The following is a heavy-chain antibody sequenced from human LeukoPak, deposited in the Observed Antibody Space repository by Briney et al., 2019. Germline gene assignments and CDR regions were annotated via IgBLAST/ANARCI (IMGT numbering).Heavy chain of an antibody. Sequence: GGSLRLSCAASGFTFSSYAMSWVRQAPGKGLEWVANIKQDGSEKYYVDSVKGRFTISRDNAKNSLYLQMNSLRAEDTAVYYCARDFIVVVPAAPFDYWGQGTLVTVSS. D-gene: IGHD2-2*01. CDR1: GFTFSSYA. V-gene: IGHV3-7*01. CDR2: IKQDGSEK. J-gene: IGHJ4*02. CDR3: ARDFIVVVPAAPFDY.